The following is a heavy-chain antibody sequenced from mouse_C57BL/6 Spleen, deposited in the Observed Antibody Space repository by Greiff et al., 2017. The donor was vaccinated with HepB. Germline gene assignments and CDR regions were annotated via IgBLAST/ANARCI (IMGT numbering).Heavy chain of an antibody. CDR2: IYPGDGDT. CDR3: AREGQLRPPFDY. V-gene: IGHV1-82*01. CDR1: GYAFSSSW. J-gene: IGHJ2*01. Sequence: VQLQQSGPELVKPGASVKISCKASGYAFSSSWVNWVKQRPGKGLEWIGRIYPGDGDTNYNGKFKGKATLTADKSSSTAYMQLSSLTSEDSAVYFCAREGQLRPPFDYWGQGTTLTVSS. D-gene: IGHD3-2*02.